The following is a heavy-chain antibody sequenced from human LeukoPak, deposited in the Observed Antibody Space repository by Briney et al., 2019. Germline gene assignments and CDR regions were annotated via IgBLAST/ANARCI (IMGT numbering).Heavy chain of an antibody. V-gene: IGHV3-48*01. D-gene: IGHD6-19*01. J-gene: IGHJ4*02. CDR2: ISSSSSTI. Sequence: PGGSLRLSCAASGFTFSSYSMNWVRQAPGKGLEWVSYISSSSSTIYYADSVKGRFTISRDNAKNSLYLQMNSLRAEDTAVYYCARGTRRGYSSGWNWGQGTLVTVSS. CDR1: GFTFSSYS. CDR3: ARGTRRGYSSGWN.